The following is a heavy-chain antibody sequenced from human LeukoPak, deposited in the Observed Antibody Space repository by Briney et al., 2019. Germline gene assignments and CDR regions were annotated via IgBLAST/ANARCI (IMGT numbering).Heavy chain of an antibody. D-gene: IGHD3-3*01. J-gene: IGHJ6*02. CDR3: AKTLRDLEWLTGELDV. Sequence: GGSLRLSCAASGFTFDNYAMSWVRQTPGKGLEWVSAIGGSGSDTSYTDSVKGRFTISRDNSKSTLYLQMNSLRAEDTAVYHCAKTLRDLEWLTGELDVWGQGTAVTVSS. V-gene: IGHV3-23*01. CDR1: GFTFDNYA. CDR2: IGGSGSDT.